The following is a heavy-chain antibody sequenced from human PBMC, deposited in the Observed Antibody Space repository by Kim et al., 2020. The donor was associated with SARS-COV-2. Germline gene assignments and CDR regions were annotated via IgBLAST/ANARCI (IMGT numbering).Heavy chain of an antibody. J-gene: IGHJ3*02. Sequence: GESLKISRKGSGYSFTSYWIGWVRQMPGKGLEWMGIIYPGDSDTRYSPSFQGQVTISADKSISTAYLQWSSLKASDTAMYYCARRRGSSGYYYSGDAFDIWGQGTMVTVSS. CDR2: IYPGDSDT. D-gene: IGHD3-22*01. CDR3: ARRRGSSGYYYSGDAFDI. V-gene: IGHV5-51*01. CDR1: GYSFTSYW.